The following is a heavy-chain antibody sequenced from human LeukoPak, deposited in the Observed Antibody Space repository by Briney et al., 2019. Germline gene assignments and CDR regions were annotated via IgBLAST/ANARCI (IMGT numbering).Heavy chain of an antibody. CDR3: ARTHLGHYYDSSGYLDAFDI. Sequence: SETLSLTCTVSGGSISSSSYYWGWIRQPPGKGLEWIGSIYYSGSTYYNPSLKSRVTISVDTSKNQFSLKLSSVTAADTAVYYCARTHLGHYYDSSGYLDAFDIWGQGTMVTVSS. D-gene: IGHD3-22*01. J-gene: IGHJ3*02. V-gene: IGHV4-39*01. CDR1: GGSISSSSYY. CDR2: IYYSGST.